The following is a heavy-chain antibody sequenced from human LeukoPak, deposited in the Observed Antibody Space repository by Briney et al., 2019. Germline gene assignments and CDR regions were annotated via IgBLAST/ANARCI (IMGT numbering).Heavy chain of an antibody. Sequence: PSETLSLTCTVSGGSVSSSTYSWGWIRRPPGKGLEWIASMSYSGSTYYNPSLKSRLTISVDTSKNQFSLKLSSVTAADTAVYYCARETTVNYDFWSGYYTSYYFDYWGQGTLVTVSS. CDR3: ARETTVNYDFWSGYYTSYYFDY. D-gene: IGHD3-3*01. CDR1: GGSVSSSTYS. J-gene: IGHJ4*02. V-gene: IGHV4-39*07. CDR2: MSYSGST.